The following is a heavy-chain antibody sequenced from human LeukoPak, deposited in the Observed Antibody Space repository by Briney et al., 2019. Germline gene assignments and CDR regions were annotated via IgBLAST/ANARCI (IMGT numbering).Heavy chain of an antibody. CDR1: GFPFSDFS. CDR2: TNSGGTST. V-gene: IGHV3-23*01. Sequence: GGSLRLSCATPGFPFSDFSMSWVRQAPGKGLEWISTTNSGGTSTYYAESVKGRFTISRDYSKNTLYLQMSSLRVEDTAVYYCAKQSYARSLGEGGPGTLVSVSS. J-gene: IGHJ4*02. D-gene: IGHD2-8*01. CDR3: AKQSYARSLGE.